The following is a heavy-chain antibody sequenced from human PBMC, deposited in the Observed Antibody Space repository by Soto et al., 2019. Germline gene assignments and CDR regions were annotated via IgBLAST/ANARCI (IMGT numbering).Heavy chain of an antibody. CDR3: ARHGAPNNNYIWGSYLPYYFDY. CDR2: IYYSGST. CDR1: GGSISSSSYY. J-gene: IGHJ4*02. V-gene: IGHV4-39*01. Sequence: SETLSLTCTVSGGSISSSSYYWGWIRQPPGKGLEWIGSIYYSGSTYYNPSLKSRVTISVDTSKNQFSLKLSSVTAADTAVYYCARHGAPNNNYIWGSYLPYYFDYWGQGTLVTVSS. D-gene: IGHD3-16*02.